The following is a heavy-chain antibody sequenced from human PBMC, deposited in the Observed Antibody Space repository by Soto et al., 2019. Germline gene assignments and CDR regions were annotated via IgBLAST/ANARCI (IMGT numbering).Heavy chain of an antibody. J-gene: IGHJ4*02. CDR2: IKQDGSEK. CDR3: AREGTRWPDYFDY. D-gene: IGHD2-2*01. CDR1: GFTFSSYW. V-gene: IGHV3-7*01. Sequence: PGGSLRLSCAASGFTFSSYWMSWVRQAPGKGLEWVANIKQDGSEKYYVDSVKGRFTISRDNAKNSLYLQMNSLRAEDTAVYYCAREGTRWPDYFDYWGQGTLVTVSS.